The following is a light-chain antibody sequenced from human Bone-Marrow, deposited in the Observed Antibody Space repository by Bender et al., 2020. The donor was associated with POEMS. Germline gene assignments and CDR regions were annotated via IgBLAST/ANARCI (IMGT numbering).Light chain of an antibody. CDR3: CSYAGTYTYV. Sequence: QSALTQPASVSAYPGQSITISCTGTSRDVGTYDYVSWYQQYPGKAPKLIIFDVTNRPSGISDRFSGSKSGNTASLTISGLQSEDEADYYCCSYAGTYTYVFGTGTKVIVL. CDR2: DVT. V-gene: IGLV2-14*03. CDR1: SRDVGTYDY. J-gene: IGLJ1*01.